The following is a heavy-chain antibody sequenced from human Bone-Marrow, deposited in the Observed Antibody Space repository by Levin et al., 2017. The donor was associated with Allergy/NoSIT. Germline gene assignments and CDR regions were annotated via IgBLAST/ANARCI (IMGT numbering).Heavy chain of an antibody. CDR2: INPNSGGT. CDR3: ASSGYDSLGGFDY. D-gene: IGHD5-12*01. V-gene: IGHV1-2*06. Sequence: ALVKVSCKASGYTFTGYYMHWVRQAPGQGLEWMGRINPNSGGTNYAQKFQGRVTMTRDTSISTAYMELSRLRSDDTAVYYCASSGYDSLGGFDYWGQGTLVTVSS. CDR1: GYTFTGYY. J-gene: IGHJ4*02.